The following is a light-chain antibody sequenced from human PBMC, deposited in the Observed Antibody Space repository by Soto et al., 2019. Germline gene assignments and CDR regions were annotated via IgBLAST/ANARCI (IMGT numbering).Light chain of an antibody. J-gene: IGKJ2*01. Sequence: DIQLTQSPSFLSASVGDRVTITCRASQGISSYLAWYQQKPGKAPKLLIYAASTLQSGVPSRFSGSGSRTEFTLTISSLQPEDLATYYCQQLNSYPMYPFGQGTKLEIK. CDR2: AAS. CDR3: QQLNSYPMYP. V-gene: IGKV1-9*01. CDR1: QGISSY.